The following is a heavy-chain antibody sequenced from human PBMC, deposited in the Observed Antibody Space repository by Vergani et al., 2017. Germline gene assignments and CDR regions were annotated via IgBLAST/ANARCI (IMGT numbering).Heavy chain of an antibody. V-gene: IGHV4-59*01. CDR1: GGSISSYY. J-gene: IGHJ6*02. CDR2: IYYSGST. CDR3: ARAIAARRGRYYYCMDV. D-gene: IGHD6-13*01. Sequence: QVQLQESGPGLVKPSETLSLTCTVSGGSISSYYWSWIRQPPGKGLEWIGYIYYSGSTNYNPSLKSRVTISVDTSKNQFSLKLSSVTAADTAVYYCARAIAARRGRYYYCMDVWGQGTTVTVSS.